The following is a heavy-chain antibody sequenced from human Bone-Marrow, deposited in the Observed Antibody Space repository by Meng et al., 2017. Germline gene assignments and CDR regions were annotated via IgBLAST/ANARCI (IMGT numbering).Heavy chain of an antibody. D-gene: IGHD1/OR15-1a*01. CDR3: ARVEGGNNRYNWFDP. CDR1: GYTVPDYW. CDR2: INPKSGDT. J-gene: IGHJ5*02. V-gene: IGHV1-2*06. Sequence: VQLGQSGAGVKRPGAPMKVPVKASGYTVPDYWLHWVRRAPGQGLEWMGRINPKSGDTHYAQRFQGRVTMTGDTSMNQFSLKLSSVTAADTAVYYCARVEGGNNRYNWFDPWGQGTLVTVSS.